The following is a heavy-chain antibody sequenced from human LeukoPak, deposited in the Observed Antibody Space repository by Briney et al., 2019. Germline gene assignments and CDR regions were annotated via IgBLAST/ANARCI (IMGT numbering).Heavy chain of an antibody. D-gene: IGHD4-11*01. CDR1: GFTFSSYG. J-gene: IGHJ4*02. CDR3: ARDPRYSNYEIDY. V-gene: IGHV3-30*02. Sequence: GGSLRLSCAASGFTFSSYGMHWVRQAPGKGLEWVAFIRYDGSNKYYADSVKGRFTISRDNSKNTLYLQMNSLRAEDTAVYYCARDPRYSNYEIDYWGQGTLVTVSS. CDR2: IRYDGSNK.